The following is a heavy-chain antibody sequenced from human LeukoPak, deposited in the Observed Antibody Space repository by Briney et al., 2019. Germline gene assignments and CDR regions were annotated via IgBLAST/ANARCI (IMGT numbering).Heavy chain of an antibody. CDR2: ISSSGITI. D-gene: IGHD6-19*01. CDR1: GFTFSDYY. CDR3: ARAPAKIAVAGTERLYYYYYMDV. J-gene: IGHJ6*03. Sequence: GGSLRLSCAASGFTFSDYYMSWIRQAPGKGLEWVSYISSSGITIYYADSVKGRFTISRDNAKNSLFLQMNSLRSEDTAVYYCARAPAKIAVAGTERLYYYYYMDVWGKGTTVTASS. V-gene: IGHV3-11*01.